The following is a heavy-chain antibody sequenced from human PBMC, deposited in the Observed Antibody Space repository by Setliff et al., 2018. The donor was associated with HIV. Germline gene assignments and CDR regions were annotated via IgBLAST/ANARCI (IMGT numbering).Heavy chain of an antibody. CDR2: IYHSGTT. V-gene: IGHV4-4*02. CDR3: ARVGPGDGYYFDY. J-gene: IGHJ4*02. D-gene: IGHD7-27*01. Sequence: KPSETLSLTCAVSGGAIDDINWWNWVRQSPGKGLEWIGEIYHSGTTNYNPSLKSRVTISVDKSKNQFSLKLTSVTAADTAVYYCARVGPGDGYYFDYWGQGTLVTVSS. CDR1: GGAIDDINW.